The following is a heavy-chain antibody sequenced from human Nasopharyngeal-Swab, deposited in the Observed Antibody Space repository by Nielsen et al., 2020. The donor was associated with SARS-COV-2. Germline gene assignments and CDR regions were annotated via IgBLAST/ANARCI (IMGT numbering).Heavy chain of an antibody. CDR3: ARKRGFEYQLPTNWFDP. Sequence: ASVKVSCKASGYTFTGYYMHWVRQAPGQGLEWMGRINPNSGGTNYAQKFQGRVTMTRDTSISTAYMELSRLRSDDTAVYYCARKRGFEYQLPTNWFDPWGQGTLVTVSS. D-gene: IGHD2-2*01. V-gene: IGHV1-2*06. J-gene: IGHJ5*02. CDR2: INPNSGGT. CDR1: GYTFTGYY.